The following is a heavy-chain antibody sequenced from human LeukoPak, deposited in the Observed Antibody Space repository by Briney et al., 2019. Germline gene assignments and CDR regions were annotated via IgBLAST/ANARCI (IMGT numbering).Heavy chain of an antibody. CDR1: GFIVSSNY. D-gene: IGHD3-10*01. V-gene: IGHV3-53*01. CDR2: IYSGGST. Sequence: GGSLKLSCAASGFIVSSNYISWVRQAPGEGLEWVSVIYSGGSTYYADSVKGRFTISRDNSKNTVYLHMNSLRAEDTAVYYCARHTTAVLRGARGMDVWGQGSTVTVSS. J-gene: IGHJ6*02. CDR3: ARHTTAVLRGARGMDV.